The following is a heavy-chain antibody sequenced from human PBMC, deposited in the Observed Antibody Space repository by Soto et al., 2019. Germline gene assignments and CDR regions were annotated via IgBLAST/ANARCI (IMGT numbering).Heavy chain of an antibody. J-gene: IGHJ4*02. CDR2: ISYRGAT. CDR3: ARMVAQGNLYEYLAS. V-gene: IGHV4-31*11. CDR1: GGSIRSVVYN. D-gene: IGHD2-8*01. Sequence: SETLSLTCAVSGGSIRSVVYNWSWLRQLPGKGLGWLGYISYRGATYSNPSLKSRLSLSLDTSQDTFSLKLASVTAADTAVYYCARMVAQGNLYEYLASWGQGILVTVSS.